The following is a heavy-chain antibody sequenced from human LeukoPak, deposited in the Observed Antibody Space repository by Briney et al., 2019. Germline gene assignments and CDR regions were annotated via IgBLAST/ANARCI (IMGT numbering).Heavy chain of an antibody. CDR3: ATARRFFAGNGGAFDI. CDR1: GYTFTSYY. J-gene: IGHJ3*02. Sequence: ASVKVSCKASGYTFTSYYMHWVRQAPGQGLEWMGLVYHEDGETIYAEKFRGRVTITADTSTDTAYMELSSLRSEDTAVYYCATARRFFAGNGGAFDIWGQGTMVTVSS. D-gene: IGHD3-3*01. V-gene: IGHV1-69-2*01. CDR2: VYHEDGET.